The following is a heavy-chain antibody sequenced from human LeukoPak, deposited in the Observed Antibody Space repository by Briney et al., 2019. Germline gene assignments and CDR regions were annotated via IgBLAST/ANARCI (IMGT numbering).Heavy chain of an antibody. CDR2: IKQDGSEK. CDR3: ARDNRFGEFSNWFDP. Sequence: PGGSLRLSCAASGFTFSSYWMSWVRQAPGKGLEWVANIKQDGSEKYYVDSVKGRFTISRDNAKNSLYLQMNSLRAEDTAVYYCARDNRFGEFSNWFDPWGQGTLVTVSS. CDR1: GFTFSSYW. J-gene: IGHJ5*02. V-gene: IGHV3-7*01. D-gene: IGHD3-10*01.